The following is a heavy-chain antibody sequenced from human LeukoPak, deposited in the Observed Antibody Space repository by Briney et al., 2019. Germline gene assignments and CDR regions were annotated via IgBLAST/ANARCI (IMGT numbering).Heavy chain of an antibody. V-gene: IGHV3-30*04. J-gene: IGHJ4*02. CDR1: GFTFSRYA. D-gene: IGHD3-3*01. CDR3: ARVLHDFWSGVDY. CDR2: ISYDGSNK. Sequence: PGGSLRLSCAASGFTFSRYAMHWVRQAPGKGLEWVAVISYDGSNKYYADSVKGRFTISRDNSKNTPYLQMNSLRAEDTAVYYCARVLHDFWSGVDYWGQGTLVTVSS.